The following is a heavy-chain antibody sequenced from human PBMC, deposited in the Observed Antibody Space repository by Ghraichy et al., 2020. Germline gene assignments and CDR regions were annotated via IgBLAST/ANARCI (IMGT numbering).Heavy chain of an antibody. CDR1: GFTVSSNY. J-gene: IGHJ4*02. CDR3: ARDLSGYETSNY. Sequence: LSLTCEASGFTVSSNYMSWVRQARGKGLEWVSVIYAGGNTYYADSVRGRFTISRDNSKNTVYLQMNSLRVEDTAVYYCARDLSGYETSNYWGQGTLVTVSS. CDR2: IYAGGNT. D-gene: IGHD5-12*01. V-gene: IGHV3-66*02.